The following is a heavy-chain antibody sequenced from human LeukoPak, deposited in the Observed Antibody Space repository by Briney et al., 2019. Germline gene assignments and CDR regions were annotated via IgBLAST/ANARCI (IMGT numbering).Heavy chain of an antibody. V-gene: IGHV4-59*08. D-gene: IGHD3-3*01. CDR2: IYYSGST. J-gene: IGHJ4*02. Sequence: PSETLSLTCTVSGGSISSYYWSWIRQPPGKGLEWIGYIYYSGSTNYNPSLKSRVTISVDTSKNQFSLKLSSVTAADTAVYYCARHHFASTIFGVYPYFDYWGQGTLVTVSS. CDR1: GGSISSYY. CDR3: ARHHFASTIFGVYPYFDY.